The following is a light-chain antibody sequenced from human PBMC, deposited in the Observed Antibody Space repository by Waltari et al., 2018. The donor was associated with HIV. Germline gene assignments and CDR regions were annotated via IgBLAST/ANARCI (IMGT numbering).Light chain of an antibody. CDR1: SSDVGGYDY. Sequence: QSALTQPASVSGSPGQSITISCTGTSSDVGGYDYVSWYQQDPGKAPKVIIYDVSKRPSGVSNRFSGSKSGNTASLTISGLQAEDEADYYCSSYTTGSTLVFGGGTTVTV. J-gene: IGLJ3*02. V-gene: IGLV2-14*01. CDR3: SSYTTGSTLV. CDR2: DVS.